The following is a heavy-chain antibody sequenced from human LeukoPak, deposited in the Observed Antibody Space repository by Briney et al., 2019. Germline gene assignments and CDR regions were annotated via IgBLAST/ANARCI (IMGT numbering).Heavy chain of an antibody. CDR3: ARAPAREYQLLLGY. D-gene: IGHD2-2*01. J-gene: IGHJ4*02. CDR1: GFTFSSYS. Sequence: GGSLRLSCVASGFTFSSYSMNWVRRAPGKGLEWVSSISGSSSYIYYADSVKGRFTISRDNAKNSLYLQMNSLRAEDTAVFYCARAPAREYQLLLGYWGQGTLVTVSS. CDR2: ISGSSSYI. V-gene: IGHV3-21*01.